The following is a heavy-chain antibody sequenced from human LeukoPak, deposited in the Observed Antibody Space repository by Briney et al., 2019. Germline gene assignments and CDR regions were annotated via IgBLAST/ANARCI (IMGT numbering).Heavy chain of an antibody. CDR3: ARILGSGSYYNAYNWFDP. J-gene: IGHJ5*02. Sequence: SDTLSLTCAVYGGSFSGYYWSWIRQPPGKGLEWSGEINHSGSTNYNPSLKSRVTISVDTSKNQFSLKLSSVTAADTAVYYCARILGSGSYYNAYNWFDPWGQGTLVTVSS. V-gene: IGHV4-34*01. CDR1: GGSFSGYY. D-gene: IGHD3-10*02. CDR2: INHSGST.